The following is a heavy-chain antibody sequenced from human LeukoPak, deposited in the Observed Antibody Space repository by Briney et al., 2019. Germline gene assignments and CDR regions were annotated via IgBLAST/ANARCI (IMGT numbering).Heavy chain of an antibody. CDR3: ARARWTSTVTTYYLDY. V-gene: IGHV1-3*01. CDR1: GYTFTSYA. Sequence: ASVKVSCKASGYTFTSYAIQWVRQAPGQRLEWMGWINAGNGKTKYSQEFQGRVTITRDTSATTGYMELSGLRSEDTAVYYCARARWTSTVTTYYLDYWGQGTLVTVSS. D-gene: IGHD4-17*01. CDR2: INAGNGKT. J-gene: IGHJ4*02.